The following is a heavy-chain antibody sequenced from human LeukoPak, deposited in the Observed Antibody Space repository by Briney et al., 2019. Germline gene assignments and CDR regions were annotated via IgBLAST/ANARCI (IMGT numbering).Heavy chain of an antibody. V-gene: IGHV3-7*05. D-gene: IGHD6-13*01. CDR3: AKEGIAGAGADYFDY. J-gene: IGHJ4*02. CDR2: IKQDGSER. Sequence: PGGSLRLSCAASGFTFSRYWMSWVRQAPGKGLEWVASIKQDGSERYYVDSVKGRFTISRDNSKNTLYLQMNRLRAEDTAGYFCAKEGIAGAGADYFDYWGQGTLVTVSS. CDR1: GFTFSRYW.